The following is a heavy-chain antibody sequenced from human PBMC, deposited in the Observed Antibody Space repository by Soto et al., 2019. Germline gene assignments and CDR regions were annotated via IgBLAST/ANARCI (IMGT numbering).Heavy chain of an antibody. CDR1: GYTSADFG. CDR3: VRDQKYFRVNGNWFDS. CDR2: VSGNNGAS. J-gene: IGHJ5*01. D-gene: IGHD2-2*01. Sequence: TSVKVSCKASGYTSADFGISWVRQAPGQGLEWMGWVSGNNGASNPAPKVQGRITMTLDTSTGVSYMALRSLRSDDTAIYYCVRDQKYFRVNGNWFDSWGQGTLVTVSS. V-gene: IGHV1-18*04.